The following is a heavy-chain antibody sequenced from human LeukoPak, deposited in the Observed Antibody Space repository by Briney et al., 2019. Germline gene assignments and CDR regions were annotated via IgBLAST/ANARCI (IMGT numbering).Heavy chain of an antibody. V-gene: IGHV1-3*01. CDR3: AREGYDILTGPGKDAFDI. CDR2: INAGNGNT. CDR1: GYTFTTYV. D-gene: IGHD3-9*01. J-gene: IGHJ3*02. Sequence: ASVKVSCKASGYTFTTYVVHWVRQAPGQRLEWMGWINAGNGNTKYSQKFQGRVSITRDTSARTAYMDLSSLRSEDTAVYYCAREGYDILTGPGKDAFDIWGQGTMVTVSS.